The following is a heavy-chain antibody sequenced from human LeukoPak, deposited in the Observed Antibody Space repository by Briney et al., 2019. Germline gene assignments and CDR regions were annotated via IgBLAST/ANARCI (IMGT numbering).Heavy chain of an antibody. D-gene: IGHD6-19*01. CDR1: GFTFSDYY. J-gene: IGHJ4*02. CDR3: ARVMWGSGWYMNDF. Sequence: GGSLRLSCAASGFTFSDYYMSWLRQAPGKGLEWLSYITVSGSTIYYADSVKGRFTISRDNAKNSLYLQMNSLRAEDTAVYYCARVMWGSGWYMNDFWGQGTLVTVSS. V-gene: IGHV3-11*01. CDR2: ITVSGSTI.